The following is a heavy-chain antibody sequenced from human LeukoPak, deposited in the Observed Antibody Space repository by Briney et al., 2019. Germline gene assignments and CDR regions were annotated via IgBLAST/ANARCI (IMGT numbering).Heavy chain of an antibody. V-gene: IGHV1-2*04. CDR3: ARDQGYDSSGQDAFDI. CDR2: INPNSGDT. D-gene: IGHD3-22*01. CDR1: GYTFTGYY. Sequence: GASVKVSCKASGYTFTGYYMHWVRQAPGQGLEWMGWINPNSGDTNYVQKFQGWVTMTRDTSISTAYMELSRLRSDDTAVYYCARDQGYDSSGQDAFDIWGQGTMVTVSS. J-gene: IGHJ3*02.